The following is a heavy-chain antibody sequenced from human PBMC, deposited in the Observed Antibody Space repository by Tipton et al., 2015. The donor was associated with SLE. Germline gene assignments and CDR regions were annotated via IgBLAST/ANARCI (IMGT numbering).Heavy chain of an antibody. D-gene: IGHD7-27*01. CDR2: FSDGGSST. J-gene: IGHJ4*02. CDR3: AKGGTGKFDY. Sequence: SLRLSCEASGITFSNYGMSWVRQAPGKGLEWVSDFSDGGSSTYYADSVKGRFTISRDNSKNMLYLQMNSLRVEDTAVYYCAKGGTGKFDYWGQGTLVTVSS. CDR1: GITFSNYG. V-gene: IGHV3-23*01.